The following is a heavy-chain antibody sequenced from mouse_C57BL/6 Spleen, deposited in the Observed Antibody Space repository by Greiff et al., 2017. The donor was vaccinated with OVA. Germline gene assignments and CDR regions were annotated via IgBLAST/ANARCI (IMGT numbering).Heavy chain of an antibody. Sequence: QVQLQQPGAELVRPGSSVKLSCKASGYTFTSYWMHWVKQRPIQGLEWIGNIDPSDSETHYNQKFKDKATLTVDKSSSTAYMQLSSLTSEDSAVYYCARCDYDRGGDWYFDVWGTGTTVTVSS. D-gene: IGHD2-4*01. J-gene: IGHJ1*03. V-gene: IGHV1-52*01. CDR1: GYTFTSYW. CDR2: IDPSDSET. CDR3: ARCDYDRGGDWYFDV.